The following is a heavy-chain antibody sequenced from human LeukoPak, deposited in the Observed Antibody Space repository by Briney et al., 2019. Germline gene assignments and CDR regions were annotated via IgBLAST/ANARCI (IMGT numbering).Heavy chain of an antibody. CDR2: ISSSSSYI. D-gene: IGHD5-18*01. CDR1: GFTFSSYG. Sequence: GRSLRLSCAASGFTFSSYGMNWVRQAPGKGLEWVSSISSSSSYIYYADSVKGRFTISRDNAKNSLYLQMNSLRAEDTAVYYCARDEPYSYGFGPLDYWGQGTLVTVSS. J-gene: IGHJ4*02. V-gene: IGHV3-21*01. CDR3: ARDEPYSYGFGPLDY.